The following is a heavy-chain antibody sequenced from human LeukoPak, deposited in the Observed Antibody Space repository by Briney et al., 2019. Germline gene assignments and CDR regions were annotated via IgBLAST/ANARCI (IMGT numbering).Heavy chain of an antibody. CDR1: GFTVSSNY. J-gene: IGHJ4*02. V-gene: IGHV3-53*01. CDR2: IYNTGDV. Sequence: TGGSLRLSCAASGFTVSSNYMSWVRQVPGTGLEWVSVIYNTGDVYYGDSVKGRFTISRDNSRNTLYLEVNSLRVEDTAVYYCARGPRYFDYWGQGTLVTVSS. CDR3: ARGPRYFDY.